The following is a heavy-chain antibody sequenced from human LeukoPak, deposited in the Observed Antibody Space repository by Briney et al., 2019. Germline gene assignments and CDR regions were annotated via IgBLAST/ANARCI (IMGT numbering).Heavy chain of an antibody. Sequence: GGSLRLSCAASGFTFDDYGMSWVRQAPGKGLEWVSGSNWNGGSTGYADSVKGRFTISRDNAKNSLYLQMDSLRAEDTALYYCARAYDYSNYGYYYYYMDVWGKGTTVTVSS. CDR1: GFTFDDYG. D-gene: IGHD4-11*01. CDR3: ARAYDYSNYGYYYYYMDV. CDR2: SNWNGGST. V-gene: IGHV3-20*04. J-gene: IGHJ6*03.